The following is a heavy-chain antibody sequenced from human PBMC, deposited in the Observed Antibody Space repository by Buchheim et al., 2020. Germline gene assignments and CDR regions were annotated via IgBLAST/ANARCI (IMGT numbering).Heavy chain of an antibody. V-gene: IGHV4-4*07. Sequence: QVQLQQSGPGLVRPSETLSLTCTVSGGSITNYHWSWLRQPAGKGLEWIGRFYVGANTYSTANASRDSRATMSVDTSKNQFSLILTSVTAADTAMYYCARGGASSIPFDYWGQGTL. D-gene: IGHD6-13*01. CDR1: GGSITNYH. CDR2: FYVGANTYS. J-gene: IGHJ4*02. CDR3: ARGGASSIPFDY.